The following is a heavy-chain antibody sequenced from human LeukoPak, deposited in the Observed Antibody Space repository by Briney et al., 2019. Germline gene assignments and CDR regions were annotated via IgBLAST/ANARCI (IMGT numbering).Heavy chain of an antibody. V-gene: IGHV3-30*03. D-gene: IGHD2-2*01. CDR3: ARIPDIYQLLWHYFDY. Sequence: QPGRSLRLSCAASGFTFSSYGMHWVRQAPGKGLEWVAVISYDGSNKYYADSVKGRFTTSRDNSKNTLYLQMNSLRAEDTAVYYCARIPDIYQLLWHYFDYWGQGTLVTVSS. CDR2: ISYDGSNK. CDR1: GFTFSSYG. J-gene: IGHJ4*02.